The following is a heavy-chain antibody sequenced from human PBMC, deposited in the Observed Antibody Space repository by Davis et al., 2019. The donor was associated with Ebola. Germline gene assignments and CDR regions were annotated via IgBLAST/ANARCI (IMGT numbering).Heavy chain of an antibody. CDR1: GFTFSSYW. Sequence: GGSLRLSCAASGFTFSSYWMSWVRQAPGKGLEWVANIKQDGSEKYYVDSVKGRFTISRDNSKNTLYLQMNSLRAEDTAVYYCAKAGGTYYDFWSGYYSGFDYWGQGTLVTVSS. D-gene: IGHD3-3*01. V-gene: IGHV3-7*03. CDR3: AKAGGTYYDFWSGYYSGFDY. J-gene: IGHJ4*02. CDR2: IKQDGSEK.